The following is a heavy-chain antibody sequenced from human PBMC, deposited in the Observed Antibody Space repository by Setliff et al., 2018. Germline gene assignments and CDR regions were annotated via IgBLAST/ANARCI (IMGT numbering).Heavy chain of an antibody. CDR2: IIPIFGTA. J-gene: IGHJ4*02. CDR1: GGTFSSYA. D-gene: IGHD2-15*01. V-gene: IGHV1-69*06. CDR3: ARDLVGYCSGGSCYDWDY. Sequence: ASVKVSCKASGGTFSSYAISWVRQAPGQGLEWMGRIIPIFGTANYAQKFQGRVTITADKSTSTAYMELSSLRSEDTAVYYCARDLVGYCSGGSCYDWDYWGQGTLVTVSS.